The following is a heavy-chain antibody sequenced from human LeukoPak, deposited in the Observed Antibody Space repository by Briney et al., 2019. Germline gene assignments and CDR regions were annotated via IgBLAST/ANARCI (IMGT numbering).Heavy chain of an antibody. D-gene: IGHD5-18*01. Sequence: GGSLRLSCAASRFTFSSYAMSWVRQAPGKGLDWVSAISSGGDATYYADSVKGRFTISRDNSKNTLFLHMNSLRAEDTAVYFCAKRDTGGRYYFDSWGLGTLVTVSS. CDR1: RFTFSSYA. J-gene: IGHJ4*02. CDR3: AKRDTGGRYYFDS. CDR2: ISSGGDAT. V-gene: IGHV3-23*01.